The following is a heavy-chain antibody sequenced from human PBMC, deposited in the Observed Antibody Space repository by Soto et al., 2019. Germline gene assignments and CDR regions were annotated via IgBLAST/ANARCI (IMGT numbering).Heavy chain of an antibody. D-gene: IGHD6-19*01. V-gene: IGHV1-3*01. CDR3: ARDPSYSSGWQLTGHYYYGMDV. Sequence: QVQLVQSGAEVKKPGASVKVSCKASGYTFTSYAMHWVRQAPGQRLEWMGWINAGNGNTKYSQKFQGRVTITRDTSASTAYMELSSLRSEDTAVYYCARDPSYSSGWQLTGHYYYGMDVWGQGTTVTVSS. CDR1: GYTFTSYA. J-gene: IGHJ6*02. CDR2: INAGNGNT.